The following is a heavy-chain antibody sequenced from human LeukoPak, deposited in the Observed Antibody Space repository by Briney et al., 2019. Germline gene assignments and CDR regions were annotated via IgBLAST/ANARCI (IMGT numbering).Heavy chain of an antibody. J-gene: IGHJ4*02. Sequence: GGSLRLSCAASGFTFSSYSMNWVRQAPGKGLEWVSSISSSSSYIYYADSVKGRFTISRDNAKNSLYLQMNSLRAEDTAVYYCARDASVDWTGYSSSWQNLDYWGQGTLVTVSS. CDR3: ARDASVDWTGYSSSWQNLDY. D-gene: IGHD6-13*01. CDR1: GFTFSSYS. CDR2: ISSSSSYI. V-gene: IGHV3-21*01.